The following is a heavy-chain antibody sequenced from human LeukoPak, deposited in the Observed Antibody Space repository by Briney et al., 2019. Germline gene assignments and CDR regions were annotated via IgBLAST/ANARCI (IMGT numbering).Heavy chain of an antibody. CDR3: ARDVAARPDYFDY. J-gene: IGHJ4*02. V-gene: IGHV4-38-2*02. D-gene: IGHD6-6*01. Sequence: SETLSLTCAVSGYSISSDYYWGWIRRPPGKGLEWIGTIYHSGSTYYNPSLKSRVTISVDTSKNQFSLKLSSVTAADTAVCYCARDVAARPDYFDYWGQGTLVTVSS. CDR2: IYHSGST. CDR1: GYSISSDYY.